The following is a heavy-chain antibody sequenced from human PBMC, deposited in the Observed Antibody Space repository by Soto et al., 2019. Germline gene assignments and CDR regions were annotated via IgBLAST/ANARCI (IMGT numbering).Heavy chain of an antibody. Sequence: SETLSLTCTVSGGSITSEYWSWMRQPPGKGLEWIGYVYHSGSTNYNPSLKSRVTISVDTSKNEFSLKVSAVTAADTAVYHCARSLRGYSYGPFDYWGQGTLVTVSS. CDR3: ARSLRGYSYGPFDY. J-gene: IGHJ4*02. D-gene: IGHD5-18*01. CDR2: VYHSGST. V-gene: IGHV4-59*01. CDR1: GGSITSEY.